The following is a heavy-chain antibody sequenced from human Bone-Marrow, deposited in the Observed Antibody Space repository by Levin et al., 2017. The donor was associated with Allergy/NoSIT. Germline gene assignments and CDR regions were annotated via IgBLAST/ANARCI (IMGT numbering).Heavy chain of an antibody. CDR3: AKLGHSGYDEKYEYGLDV. D-gene: IGHD5-12*01. CDR2: ISYDGSIK. Sequence: GESLKISCATSGFTFSSYGMHWVRQAPGKGLEWVALISYDGSIKYYADSVKGRFNIARDNSENTLYLQMNSLRAEDTAVYNCAKLGHSGYDEKYEYGLDVWGQGTTVIVSS. V-gene: IGHV3-30*18. J-gene: IGHJ6*02. CDR1: GFTFSSYG.